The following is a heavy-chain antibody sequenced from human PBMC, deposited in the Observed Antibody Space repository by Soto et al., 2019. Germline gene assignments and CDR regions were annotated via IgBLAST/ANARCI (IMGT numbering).Heavy chain of an antibody. D-gene: IGHD3-22*01. CDR2: INPNSGGT. Sequence: ASVKVSCKASGYTFTGYYMHWVRQAPGQGLEWMGWINPNSGGTNYAQKFQGWVTMTRDTSISTAYMELSSLRSEDTAVFYCVRVDSSGYFYWGQGTLVTVSS. CDR1: GYTFTGYY. CDR3: VRVDSSGYFY. V-gene: IGHV1-2*04. J-gene: IGHJ4*02.